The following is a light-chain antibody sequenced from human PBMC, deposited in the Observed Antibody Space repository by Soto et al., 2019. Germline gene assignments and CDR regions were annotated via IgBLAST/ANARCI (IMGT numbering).Light chain of an antibody. J-gene: IGKJ1*01. Sequence: IVLTQSAATLSLSPGERATLCCRAIQSIGGFLAWYQQRPGQAPRLLLHEASNRPTGIPARFSGSGSGKDFTLTISSLEPEDFAVYYCQQRSNWPPTWTFGQGTKVDIK. CDR2: EAS. CDR1: QSIGGF. V-gene: IGKV3-11*01. CDR3: QQRSNWPPTWT.